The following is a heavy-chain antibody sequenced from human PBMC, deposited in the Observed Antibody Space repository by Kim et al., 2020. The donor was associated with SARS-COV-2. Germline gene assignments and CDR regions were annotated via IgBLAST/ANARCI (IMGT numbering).Heavy chain of an antibody. CDR1: GFTFSSYS. CDR2: ISSSSSTI. Sequence: GGSLRLSCAASGFTFSSYSMNWVRQAPGKGLEWVSYISSSSSTIYYADSVKGRFTISRDNAKNSLYLQMNSLRAEDTAVYYCARNTVTTFGWFDPWGQGTLVTVSS. CDR3: ARNTVTTFGWFDP. D-gene: IGHD4-4*01. V-gene: IGHV3-48*04. J-gene: IGHJ5*02.